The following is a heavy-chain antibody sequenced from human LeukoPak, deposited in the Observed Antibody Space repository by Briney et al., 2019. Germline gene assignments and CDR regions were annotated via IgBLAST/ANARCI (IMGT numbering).Heavy chain of an antibody. CDR1: GFTFSDYW. V-gene: IGHV3-7*01. CDR3: AKDRQQLVYYMDV. D-gene: IGHD6-13*01. Sequence: GGSLRLSCTASGFTFSDYWMTWVRQAPGKGPEWVANIKQDGSQRYYVDSVRGRFTISRDNPKNTLYLQINSLRAEDTAVYYCAKDRQQLVYYMDVWGKGTTVTVSS. CDR2: IKQDGSQR. J-gene: IGHJ6*03.